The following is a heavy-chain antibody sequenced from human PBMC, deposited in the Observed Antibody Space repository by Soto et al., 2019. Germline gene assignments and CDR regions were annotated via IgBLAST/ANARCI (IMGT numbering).Heavy chain of an antibody. CDR1: GFTFSSYS. D-gene: IGHD2-8*01. V-gene: IGHV3-21*01. J-gene: IGHJ4*02. CDR3: ARGRDIVLMVYASFDY. Sequence: GGSLRLSCAASGFTFSSYSMNWVRQAPGKGLEWVSSISSSSSYIYYADSVKGRFTISRDNAKNSLYLQMDSLRAEDTAVYYCARGRDIVLMVYASFDYWGQGTLVTVS. CDR2: ISSSSSYI.